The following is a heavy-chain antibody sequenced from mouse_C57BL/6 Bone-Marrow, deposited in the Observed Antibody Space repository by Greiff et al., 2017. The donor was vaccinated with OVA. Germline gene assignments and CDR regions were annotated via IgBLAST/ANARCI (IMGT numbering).Heavy chain of an antibody. V-gene: IGHV1-61*01. J-gene: IGHJ3*01. CDR1: GYTFTSYW. CDR2: IYPSDSET. Sequence: QVQLQQPGAELVRPGSSVKLSCKASGYTFTSYWMDWVKQRPGQGLEWIGNIYPSDSETHYNQKFKDKATLTVDKSSSTAYRQLSSLTSEDSAVYYCAVDSSGYGFAYWGQGTLVTVSA. CDR3: AVDSSGYGFAY. D-gene: IGHD3-2*02.